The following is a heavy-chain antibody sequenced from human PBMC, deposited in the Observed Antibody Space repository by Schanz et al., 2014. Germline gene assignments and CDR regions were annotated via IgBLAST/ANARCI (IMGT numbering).Heavy chain of an antibody. CDR3: SRGIVGGLDC. CDR2: INSRNEV. D-gene: IGHD3-16*01. V-gene: IGHV3-21*01. Sequence: EEQMVESGGGLVKPGGSLILSCAASRLTFANEDIHWVRQAPGKGLEWVSVINSRNEVFSLDSVRGRFTIFRYNPKKSAYLQMNSLRADDTAVYYCSRGIVGGLDCWGQGTLVTVSS. J-gene: IGHJ4*02. CDR1: RLTFANED.